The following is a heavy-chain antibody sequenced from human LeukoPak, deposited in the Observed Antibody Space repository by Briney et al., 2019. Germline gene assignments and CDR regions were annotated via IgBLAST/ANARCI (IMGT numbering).Heavy chain of an antibody. J-gene: IGHJ3*01. V-gene: IGHV4-34*01. D-gene: IGHD2-15*01. CDR1: GGSFSGYY. Sequence: PSETLSLTCAVYGGSFSGYYWNWIRQPPGKGLEWIGEINHSGSANYNPSLKSRVTIPVDTSKNQFSLKPSSVTAADTAVYYCARPSPPLVTWGQGTMVTVSS. CDR2: INHSGSA. CDR3: ARPSPPLVT.